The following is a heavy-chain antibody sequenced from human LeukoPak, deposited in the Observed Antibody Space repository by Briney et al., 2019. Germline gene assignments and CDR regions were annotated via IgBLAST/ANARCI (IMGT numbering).Heavy chain of an antibody. J-gene: IGHJ3*02. Sequence: PGGSLRLSCKVSGFTFSHYWMGWVRQAPGKGLEWVANIKQDETEKYYVDSVKGRFTVSRDNAKNSLYLQMNSLRAEDTAVYYCAREKPTSYYYDSSGYEAAAFDIWGQGTMVTVSS. CDR3: AREKPTSYYYDSSGYEAAAFDI. CDR2: IKQDETEK. V-gene: IGHV3-7*01. CDR1: GFTFSHYW. D-gene: IGHD3-22*01.